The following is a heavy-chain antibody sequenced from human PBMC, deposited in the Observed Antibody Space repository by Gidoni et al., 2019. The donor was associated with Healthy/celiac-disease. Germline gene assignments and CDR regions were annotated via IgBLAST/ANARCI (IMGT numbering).Heavy chain of an antibody. D-gene: IGHD1-26*01. CDR2: SSCSCGST. CDR3: ASGSVGAITRGDAFDI. Sequence: EVKLLESGGGWVQPGGSLRLSCADSGFTVSSYAMSWVRHAPGKGLEWVSASSCSCGSTYYADSVNGRFTISRDNSKNTLYLQMTSLTAEDTAVYYFASGSVGAITRGDAFDIWGQGTMVTVSS. CDR1: GFTVSSYA. V-gene: IGHV3-23*01. J-gene: IGHJ3*02.